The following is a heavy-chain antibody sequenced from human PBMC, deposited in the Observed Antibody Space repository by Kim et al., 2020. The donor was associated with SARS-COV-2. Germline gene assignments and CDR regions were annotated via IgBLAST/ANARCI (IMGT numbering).Heavy chain of an antibody. V-gene: IGHV1-24*01. J-gene: IGHJ6*02. D-gene: IGHD2-2*01. CDR2: FDPEDGET. CDR1: GYTLTELS. Sequence: ASVKVSCKVSGYTLTELSMHWVRQAPGKGLEWMGGFDPEDGETIYAQKFQGRVTMTEDTSTDTAYMELSSLRSEDTAVYYCATAGSTKAFEGDYYGMDVWGQGTTVTVSS. CDR3: ATAGSTKAFEGDYYGMDV.